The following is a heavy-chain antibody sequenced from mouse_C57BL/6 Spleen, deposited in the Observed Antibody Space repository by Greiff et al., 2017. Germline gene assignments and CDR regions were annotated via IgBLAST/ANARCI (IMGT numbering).Heavy chain of an antibody. D-gene: IGHD1-1*01. Sequence: QVQLQQSGAELVKPGASVKISCKASGYAFSSYWMNWVKQRPGKGLEWIGQIYPGDGDTNYNGKFKGKATLTADKSSSTAYMQLSSLTSEDSAVYFCARGGITTVVATPFDYWGQGTTLTVSS. CDR3: ARGGITTVVATPFDY. CDR2: IYPGDGDT. CDR1: GYAFSSYW. J-gene: IGHJ2*01. V-gene: IGHV1-80*01.